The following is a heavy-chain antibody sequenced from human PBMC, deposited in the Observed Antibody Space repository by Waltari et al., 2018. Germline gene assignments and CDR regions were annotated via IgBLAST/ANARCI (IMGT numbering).Heavy chain of an antibody. CDR2: IIPILGTA. V-gene: IGHV1-69*08. CDR3: AGFRSSGWYPPDY. Sequence: QVQLVQSGAEVKKPGSSVKVSCKASGGTFSSYAISWVRQAPGQGLEWMGRIIPILGTANYAQKFQGRVTITADKSTSTAYMELSSLRSEDTAVYYCAGFRSSGWYPPDYWGQGTLVTVSS. J-gene: IGHJ4*02. D-gene: IGHD6-19*01. CDR1: GGTFSSYA.